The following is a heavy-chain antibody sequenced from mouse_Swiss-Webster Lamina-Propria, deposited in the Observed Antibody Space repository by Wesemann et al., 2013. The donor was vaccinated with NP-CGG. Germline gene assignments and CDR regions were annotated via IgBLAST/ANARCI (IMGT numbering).Heavy chain of an antibody. CDR3: AREGYYGGSYVHYAMDY. Sequence: GGEWIGYIYPGNGGTNYNQKFKGKATLTADTSSSTAYMQISSLTSEDSAVYFCAREGYYGGSYVHYAMDYWGQGTSVTVSS. D-gene: IGHD1-1*01. V-gene: IGHV1-12*01. CDR2: IYPGNGGT. J-gene: IGHJ4*01.